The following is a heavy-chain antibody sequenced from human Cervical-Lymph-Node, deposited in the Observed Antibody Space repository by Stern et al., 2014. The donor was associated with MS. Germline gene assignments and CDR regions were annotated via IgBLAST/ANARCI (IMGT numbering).Heavy chain of an antibody. CDR3: ARDQGFQLMNS. CDR2: VYHTGCA. J-gene: IGHJ4*02. V-gene: IGHV4-4*02. D-gene: IGHD2-2*01. CDR1: GDSISNDNW. Sequence: QVQLQESGPGLVRPSGTLSLTCAVSGDSISNDNWWSWVRQPPGKGLEWIGEVYHTGCANYDPSLKSRVTISVDKSKNQFSLRLTSMTAADTAVYYCARDQGFQLMNSWGQGTLVIVSS.